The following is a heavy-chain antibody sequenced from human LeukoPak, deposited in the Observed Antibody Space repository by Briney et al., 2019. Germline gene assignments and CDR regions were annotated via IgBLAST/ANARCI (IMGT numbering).Heavy chain of an antibody. CDR1: GFTFGSYG. D-gene: IGHD6-13*01. Sequence: PGGSLRLSCAASGFTFGSYGMHWVRQAPGKGLEWVAFIRHDGSNKYYADSVKGRFTISRDNSKNTLYLQMNSLRAEDTAVYYCAKEGKGSSSPIDYWGQGTLVTVSS. CDR2: IRHDGSNK. J-gene: IGHJ4*02. V-gene: IGHV3-30*02. CDR3: AKEGKGSSSPIDY.